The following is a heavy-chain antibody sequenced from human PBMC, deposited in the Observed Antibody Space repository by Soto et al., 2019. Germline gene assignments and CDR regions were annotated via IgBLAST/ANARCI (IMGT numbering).Heavy chain of an antibody. CDR3: AKDRGYTSDSFDY. CDR2: ISWNSGTI. J-gene: IGHJ4*02. Sequence: ESGGGLVQPGRSLRLSCAASGFTFDDYAMHWVRQAPGKGLEWVSGISWNSGTIGYADSVKGRFTISRDNAKNSLYLQLNSLRAEDTAFYYCAKDRGYTSDSFDYWGQGTLVTVSS. D-gene: IGHD6-19*01. V-gene: IGHV3-9*01. CDR1: GFTFDDYA.